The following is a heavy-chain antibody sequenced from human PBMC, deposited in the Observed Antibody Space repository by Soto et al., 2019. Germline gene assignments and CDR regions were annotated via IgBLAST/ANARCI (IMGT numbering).Heavy chain of an antibody. V-gene: IGHV1-18*01. D-gene: IGHD5-18*01. CDR2: ISAYNGNT. Sequence: QVQLVQSGAEVKKPGASVKVSCKASGYTFTSYGISWVRQAPGQGLEWMGWISAYNGNTNYAQKLQGRVTMTTDTAXXKAYMDLRSLRSADTAVYYCARILRDTAMVYGMDVWGQGTTVTVSS. CDR3: ARILRDTAMVYGMDV. J-gene: IGHJ6*02. CDR1: GYTFTSYG.